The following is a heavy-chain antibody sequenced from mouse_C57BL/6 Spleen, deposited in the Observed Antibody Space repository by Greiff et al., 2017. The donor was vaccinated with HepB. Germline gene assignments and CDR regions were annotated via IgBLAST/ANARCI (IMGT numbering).Heavy chain of an antibody. CDR2: INYDGSST. D-gene: IGHD1-1*01. V-gene: IGHV5-16*01. Sequence: VQLKESEGGLVQPGSSMKLSCTASGFTFSDYYMAWVRQVPEKGLEWVANINYDGSSTYYLDSLKSRFIISRDNAKNILYLQMSSLKSEDTATYYCARGGDYYGSSYGGYFDVWGTGTTVTVSS. CDR1: GFTFSDYY. J-gene: IGHJ1*03. CDR3: ARGGDYYGSSYGGYFDV.